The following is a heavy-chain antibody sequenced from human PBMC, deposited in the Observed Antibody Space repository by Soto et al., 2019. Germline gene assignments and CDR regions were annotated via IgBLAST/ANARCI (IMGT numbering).Heavy chain of an antibody. V-gene: IGHV1-18*01. Sequence: QIQLVQSGTEVREPGASAKVSCKTSGYTFTNNDVCWVRQAPGQGLEWMGGISPYSGKTNYARKFRGRVPMTADTSTSTGYMPLGSLTSDDTAGYYCAREGLLLLPDYWGQGTLVTVSS. D-gene: IGHD3-22*01. CDR1: GYTFTNND. CDR2: ISPYSGKT. J-gene: IGHJ4*02. CDR3: AREGLLLLPDY.